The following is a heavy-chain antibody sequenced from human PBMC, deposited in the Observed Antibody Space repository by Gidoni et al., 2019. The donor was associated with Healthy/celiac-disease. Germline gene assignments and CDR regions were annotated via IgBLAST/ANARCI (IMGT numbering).Heavy chain of an antibody. CDR1: GFTFRSYW. CDR3: ARAMPSELAPPDWFDP. CDR2: INSEGSST. J-gene: IGHJ5*02. V-gene: IGHV3-74*01. D-gene: IGHD1-26*01. Sequence: EVQLVESGGGLVQPGGSLRLSCAASGFTFRSYWMHWGRQAPGKGLVWVSRINSEGSSTSYADSVKGRFTISRDNAKNTLYLQMNSLRAEDTAVYYCARAMPSELAPPDWFDPWGQGTLVTVSS.